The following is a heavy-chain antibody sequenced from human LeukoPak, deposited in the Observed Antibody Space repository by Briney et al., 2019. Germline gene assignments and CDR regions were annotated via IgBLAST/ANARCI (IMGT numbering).Heavy chain of an antibody. CDR1: GYTFTGYY. Sequence: ASVKVSCKASGYTFTGYYMHWVRQAPGQGLEWMGWINPNSGGTNYAQKFQGRVTMTRDTSISTAYMELSRLRSDDTAVYYCARGGDVLRFLEWLSIWGQGTLVTVSS. CDR2: INPNSGGT. D-gene: IGHD3-3*01. CDR3: ARGGDVLRFLEWLSI. V-gene: IGHV1-2*02. J-gene: IGHJ4*02.